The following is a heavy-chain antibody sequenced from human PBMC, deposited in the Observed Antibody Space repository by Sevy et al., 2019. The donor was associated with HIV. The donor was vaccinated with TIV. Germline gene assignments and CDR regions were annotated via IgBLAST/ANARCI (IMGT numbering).Heavy chain of an antibody. Sequence: SQTFSLTCAISGDSVSSNSAAWNWIRQSPSRGLGWLGRTYYRSKWYNDYAVSVKSRITIDPDTSKNQFSLQLNSVTPEDTVVYYCARDLGSSLNWFDPWGQGTLVTVSS. CDR2: TYYRSKWYN. J-gene: IGHJ5*02. D-gene: IGHD6-13*01. V-gene: IGHV6-1*01. CDR1: GDSVSSNSAA. CDR3: ARDLGSSLNWFDP.